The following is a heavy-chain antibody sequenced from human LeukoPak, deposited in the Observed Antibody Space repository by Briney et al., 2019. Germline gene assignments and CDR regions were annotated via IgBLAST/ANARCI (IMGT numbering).Heavy chain of an antibody. CDR2: IYYSGST. Sequence: SETLSLTCTVSGGSISSHYWSWIRQPPGKGLGWIGYIYYSGSTNYNPSLKSRVTISVDTSKNQFSLKLSSVTAADTAVYYCARGEGYSSGWNYYYYYMDVWGKGTTVTVSS. CDR3: ARGEGYSSGWNYYYYYMDV. J-gene: IGHJ6*03. D-gene: IGHD5-18*01. V-gene: IGHV4-59*11. CDR1: GGSISSHY.